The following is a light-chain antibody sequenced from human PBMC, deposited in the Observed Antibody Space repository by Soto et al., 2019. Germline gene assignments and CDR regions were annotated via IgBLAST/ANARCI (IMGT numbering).Light chain of an antibody. CDR1: QSVRNNF. Sequence: VVLTQSPGTLSLSPGERASLSCRASQSVRNNFLAWYQQKPGQAPRILIFAASNRATGIPDRFSGGGSETDFTLTISRLEPEDFAVYYCQQYGSSPITFGQGTRLEIK. V-gene: IGKV3-20*01. CDR2: AAS. J-gene: IGKJ5*01. CDR3: QQYGSSPIT.